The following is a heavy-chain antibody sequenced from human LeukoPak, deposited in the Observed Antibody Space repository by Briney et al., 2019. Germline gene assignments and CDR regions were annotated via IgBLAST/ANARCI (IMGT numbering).Heavy chain of an antibody. CDR2: VDPEGGET. Sequence: ASVKVSCKASGYTFTDYYMHWVQQAPGKGLEWMGRVDPEGGETIYAEKFQGRVTITADTSTDTAYMELSSLRSEDTAVYYCATPRIVGATTSLNYWGQGTLVTVSS. CDR3: ATPRIVGATTSLNY. CDR1: GYTFTDYY. J-gene: IGHJ4*02. D-gene: IGHD1-26*01. V-gene: IGHV1-69-2*01.